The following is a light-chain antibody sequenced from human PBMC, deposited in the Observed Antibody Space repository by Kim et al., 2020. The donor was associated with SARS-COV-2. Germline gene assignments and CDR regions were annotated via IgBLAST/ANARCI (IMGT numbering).Light chain of an antibody. CDR1: QSISNY. CDR3: QQSYSTPFT. J-gene: IGKJ3*01. V-gene: IGKV1-39*01. CDR2: AAS. Sequence: ASVGDRVTITCRASQSISNYLNWYQQRPGKAPKLLIYAASSLQSGVPSGFSGSGSGTDFTLTISSLQPEDFATYYCQQSYSTPFTFGPGTKVDIK.